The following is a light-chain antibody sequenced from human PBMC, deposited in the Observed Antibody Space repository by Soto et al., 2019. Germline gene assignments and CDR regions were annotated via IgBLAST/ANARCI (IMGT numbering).Light chain of an antibody. CDR2: GAS. V-gene: IGKV3-20*01. CDR1: QSVSSSY. CDR3: QQYGSSSLT. J-gene: IGKJ4*01. Sequence: EIVLTQSPGTLSLSPGERATLSCRASQSVSSSYLAWYQQKPGQAPRLLIYGASSRATGIPDRFSGRGSGKDFALTISRLEPEDFAVYYCQQYGSSSLTFGGGTKVEI.